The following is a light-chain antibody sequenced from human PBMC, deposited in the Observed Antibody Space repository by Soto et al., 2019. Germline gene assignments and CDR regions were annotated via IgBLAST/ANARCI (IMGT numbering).Light chain of an antibody. J-gene: IGKJ5*01. CDR3: QQYDNSLT. V-gene: IGKV3-20*01. CDR2: AAS. CDR1: QSVDSL. Sequence: EIVMTQSPATLSVSPGETATLSCKTSQSVDSLLAWYQQKPGQAPRLLIYAASSRATAIPDRFSGSGSGTDFTLTISRLEPEDFAVYYCQQYDNSLTFGQGTRLEIK.